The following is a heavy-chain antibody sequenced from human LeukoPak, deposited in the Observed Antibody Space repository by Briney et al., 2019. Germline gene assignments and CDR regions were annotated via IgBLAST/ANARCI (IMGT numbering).Heavy chain of an antibody. J-gene: IGHJ4*02. D-gene: IGHD3-10*01. Sequence: GRSLRLSCAASGFTFSSYGMHWVRQAPGKGLEWVAVISHDGTNQYYADSVKGRFTISRDNSKNTLCVQMNSLRAEDTAVYYCAKDVDPFGSGSYVEGFDYWGQGTLVTVSS. V-gene: IGHV3-30*18. CDR2: ISHDGTNQ. CDR3: AKDVDPFGSGSYVEGFDY. CDR1: GFTFSSYG.